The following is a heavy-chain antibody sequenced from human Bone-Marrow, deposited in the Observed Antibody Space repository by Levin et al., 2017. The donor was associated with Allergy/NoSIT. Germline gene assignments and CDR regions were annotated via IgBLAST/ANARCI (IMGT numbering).Heavy chain of an antibody. J-gene: IGHJ4*02. D-gene: IGHD2-15*01. V-gene: IGHV4-39*01. Sequence: SQTLSLTCTVSGGSVSSTTYYWGWIRQPPGKGLEWIGSIYYSGNTYYNLSLKSRVTISRDTSKNQFSLKLSSVTAADTAMYYCACHEAGYCIGATCYSDAEFDYWGQGTLVTVSS. CDR2: IYYSGNT. CDR3: ACHEAGYCIGATCYSDAEFDY. CDR1: GGSVSSTTYY.